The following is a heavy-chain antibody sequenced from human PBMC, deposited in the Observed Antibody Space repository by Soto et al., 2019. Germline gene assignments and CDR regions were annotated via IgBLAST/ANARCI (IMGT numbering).Heavy chain of an antibody. D-gene: IGHD3-3*01. V-gene: IGHV1-69*06. J-gene: IGHJ4*02. CDR1: GGTSTRYA. CDR2: IVPMFGTS. Sequence: QERLVQSGAEVRKPGSSVKVSCKVTGGTSTRYAINWVRQAPGQGLEWMGGIVPMFGTSKYAQKFQCRVTITADTSTSIAYMELRSLRSEDTAVYYCTRGSEYDFWSGYLWGQGTLVSVSS. CDR3: TRGSEYDFWSGYL.